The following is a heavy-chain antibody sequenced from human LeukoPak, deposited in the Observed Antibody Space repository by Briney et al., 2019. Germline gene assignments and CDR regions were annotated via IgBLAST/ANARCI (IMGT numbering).Heavy chain of an antibody. Sequence: GGSLRLSCAASGFTFSSYAMSWVRQTPGRGLDWVSSISGSGVTTYHADSVKGRFTISRDNSNNMVFLQMSSLRAEDTAIYFCAKLGAGGNWNYPIDSWGQGTLVTVSS. CDR1: GFTFSSYA. D-gene: IGHD1-7*01. CDR2: ISGSGVTT. J-gene: IGHJ4*02. V-gene: IGHV3-23*01. CDR3: AKLGAGGNWNYPIDS.